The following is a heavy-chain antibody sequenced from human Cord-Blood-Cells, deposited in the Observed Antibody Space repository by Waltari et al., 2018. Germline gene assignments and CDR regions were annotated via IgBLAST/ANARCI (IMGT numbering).Heavy chain of an antibody. Sequence: QVQLQGSGPGLVKPSETLSLTCTVSGGSLSSYYCSWIRQPPGKGLEWIGYIYYSGSTNYNPSLKSRVTISVDTSKNQFSLKLSSVTAADTAVYYCARSITGYWFDPWGQGTLVTVSS. V-gene: IGHV4-59*08. CDR3: ARSITGYWFDP. CDR1: GGSLSSYY. D-gene: IGHD7-27*01. J-gene: IGHJ5*02. CDR2: IYYSGST.